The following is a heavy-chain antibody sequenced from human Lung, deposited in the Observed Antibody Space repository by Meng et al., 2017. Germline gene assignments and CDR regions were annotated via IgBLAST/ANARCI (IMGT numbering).Heavy chain of an antibody. CDR1: GFTFSSYA. J-gene: IGHJ4*02. Sequence: QVQLVESGGGVVQPGRALRLSCAASGFTFSSYAMHWVRQAPGKGLEWVAVISYDGSNKYYADSVKGRFTISRDNSKNTLYLQMNSLRAEDTVVYYCASGLDLFDYWGQGTLVTVSS. D-gene: IGHD6-19*01. CDR2: ISYDGSNK. CDR3: ASGLDLFDY. V-gene: IGHV3-30*01.